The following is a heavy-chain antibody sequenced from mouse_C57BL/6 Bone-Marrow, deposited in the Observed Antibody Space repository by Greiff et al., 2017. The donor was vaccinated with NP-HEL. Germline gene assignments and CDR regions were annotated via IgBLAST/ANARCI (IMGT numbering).Heavy chain of an antibody. CDR2: IDPNSGGT. CDR1: GYTFTSYW. CDR3: AAVYYGGMAWDCDV. V-gene: IGHV1-72*01. D-gene: IGHD1-1*01. Sequence: QVQLQQPGADLVKPGASVKLSCKASGYTFTSYWMHWVKQRPGRGLEWIGRIDPNSGGTKFNEKFKTKATLTVDKPSSTAYMQLSSLTSEDSAVSYGAAVYYGGMAWDCDVWGRGTTVTVS. J-gene: IGHJ1*03.